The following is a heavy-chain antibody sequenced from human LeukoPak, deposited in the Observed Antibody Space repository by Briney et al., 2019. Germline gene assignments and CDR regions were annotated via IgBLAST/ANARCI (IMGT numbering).Heavy chain of an antibody. V-gene: IGHV3-11*04. J-gene: IGHJ6*03. D-gene: IGHD3-3*01. Sequence: GGSLRLSCAASGFTFSDYYMSWIRQAPGKGLEWVSYISSSGSTIYYADSVKGRFAISRDNAKNSLYLQMNSLGAEDTAVYYCARAAYDFWSGYDGYYYYMDVWGKGTTVTVSS. CDR3: ARAAYDFWSGYDGYYYYMDV. CDR2: ISSSGSTI. CDR1: GFTFSDYY.